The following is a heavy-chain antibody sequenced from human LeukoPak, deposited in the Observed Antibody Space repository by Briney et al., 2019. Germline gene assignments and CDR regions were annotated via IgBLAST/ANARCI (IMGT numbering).Heavy chain of an antibody. J-gene: IGHJ4*02. Sequence: SVKVSCKASGGTFSSYAISWVRQPPAQGLEWMGGIIPIFGTAKYAQKFQGRVTITADESTSTAYMELSSLRSEDTAVYYCGRENERTIFCLVIILDYWGQGTLVSVSS. CDR1: GGTFSSYA. CDR3: GRENERTIFCLVIILDY. CDR2: IIPIFGTA. D-gene: IGHD3-9*01. V-gene: IGHV1-69*13.